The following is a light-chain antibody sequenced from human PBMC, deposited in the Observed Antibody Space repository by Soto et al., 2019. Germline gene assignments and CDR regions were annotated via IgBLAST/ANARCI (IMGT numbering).Light chain of an antibody. J-gene: IGKJ2*01. V-gene: IGKV3-15*01. Sequence: EIVMTQSPATLSVSPGERATLSCRASQSVIRNLAWYQQKPGQAPRLLIYGASTRATDIPDRFSVSGSGTDFSLTISSLQSEDFAVYYCQQYNNWPPYTFGQGTKLEIK. CDR1: QSVIRN. CDR3: QQYNNWPPYT. CDR2: GAS.